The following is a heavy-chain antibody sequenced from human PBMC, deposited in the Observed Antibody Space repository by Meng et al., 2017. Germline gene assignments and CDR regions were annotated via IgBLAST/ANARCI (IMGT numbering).Heavy chain of an antibody. V-gene: IGHV1-8*01. Sequence: ASVKVSCKASGYTFTSYDINWVRQATGQGLEWMGWMNPNSGNTDYAQKFQGRVTMTRNTSISTAYMELSSLRSDDTAVYYCARLRGQSMVRGVLSDYWGQGTLVTVSS. CDR1: GYTFTSYD. CDR3: ARLRGQSMVRGVLSDY. J-gene: IGHJ4*02. CDR2: MNPNSGNT. D-gene: IGHD3-10*01.